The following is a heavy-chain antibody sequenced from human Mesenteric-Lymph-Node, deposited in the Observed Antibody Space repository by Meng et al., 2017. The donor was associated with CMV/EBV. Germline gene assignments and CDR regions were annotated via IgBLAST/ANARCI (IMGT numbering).Heavy chain of an antibody. J-gene: IGHJ3*02. D-gene: IGHD2-2*01. Sequence: PSLMSRVTISVDTSKNQFSLKLSSVTAADTAVYYCARGRCSSTSCYPPPAALDIWGQGTMVTVSS. CDR3: ARGRCSSTSCYPPPAALDI. V-gene: IGHV4-59*09.